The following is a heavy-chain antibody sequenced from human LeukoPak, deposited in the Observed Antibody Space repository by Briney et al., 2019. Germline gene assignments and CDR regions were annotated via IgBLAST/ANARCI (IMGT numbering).Heavy chain of an antibody. V-gene: IGHV4-39*01. CDR2: IYYSGNT. J-gene: IGHJ4*02. Sequence: RPSETLSLTCTVSGGSISSYYWGWIRQPPGKGLEWIGTIYYSGNTFYNPSLKSRVTISVDTSINHFSLTLTSLTAADTAVYFCARHDRVASTNVPFNYWGQGTLVTVSS. D-gene: IGHD1-26*01. CDR3: ARHDRVASTNVPFNY. CDR1: GGSISSYY.